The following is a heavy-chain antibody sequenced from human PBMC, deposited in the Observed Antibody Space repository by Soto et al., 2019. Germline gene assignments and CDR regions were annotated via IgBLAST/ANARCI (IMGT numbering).Heavy chain of an antibody. J-gene: IGHJ4*02. CDR3: ARADYTAMAPDY. Sequence: WASVKVSCKASGGTFSSYAISWVRQAPGQGLEWMGGIIPIFGTANYAQKFQGRVTITADKSTSTAYMELSGLRSEDTAVYYCARADYTAMAPDYWGQGTLVTVSS. V-gene: IGHV1-69*06. D-gene: IGHD5-18*01. CDR2: IIPIFGTA. CDR1: GGTFSSYA.